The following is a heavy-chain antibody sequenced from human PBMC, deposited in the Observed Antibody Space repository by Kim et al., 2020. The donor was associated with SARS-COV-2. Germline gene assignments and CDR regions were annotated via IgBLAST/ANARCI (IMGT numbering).Heavy chain of an antibody. V-gene: IGHV4-59*01. D-gene: IGHD2-2*01. CDR2: IYYSGST. CDR3: ARRGLGYRSSTSCYDAFDI. Sequence: SETLSLTCTVSGGSISSYYWSWIRQPPGKGLEWIGYIYYSGSTNYNPSLKSRVTISVDTSKNQFSLKLSSVTAADTAVYYCARRGLGYRSSTSCYDAFDIWGQGTMVTVSS. CDR1: GGSISSYY. J-gene: IGHJ3*02.